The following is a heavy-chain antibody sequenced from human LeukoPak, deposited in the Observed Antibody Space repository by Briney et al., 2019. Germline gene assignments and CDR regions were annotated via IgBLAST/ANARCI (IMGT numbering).Heavy chain of an antibody. Sequence: PGGSLRLSCAASGFTFSSYGMHWVRQAPGQGLEWVAFIRYDGSNKYYADSVKGRFTISRDNSKNTLYLQMNSLRAEDTAVYYCAKDPRRGTTGTTSGDYWGQGTLVTVSS. CDR2: IRYDGSNK. CDR1: GFTFSSYG. J-gene: IGHJ4*02. D-gene: IGHD1-1*01. V-gene: IGHV3-30*02. CDR3: AKDPRRGTTGTTSGDY.